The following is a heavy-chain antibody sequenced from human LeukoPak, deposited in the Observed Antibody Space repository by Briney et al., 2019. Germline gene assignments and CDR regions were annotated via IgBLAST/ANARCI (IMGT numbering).Heavy chain of an antibody. CDR3: ARGLNDYGDYVIFYGMDV. D-gene: IGHD4-17*01. J-gene: IGHJ6*02. CDR2: INPSGGST. V-gene: IGHV1-46*01. Sequence: ASVKVSCKASGYTFTSYYMHWVRQAPGQGLEWMGIINPSGGSTSYAQKFQGGVTMTRDTSTSTVYMELSSLRSEDTAVYYCARGLNDYGDYVIFYGMDVWGQGTTVTVSS. CDR1: GYTFTSYY.